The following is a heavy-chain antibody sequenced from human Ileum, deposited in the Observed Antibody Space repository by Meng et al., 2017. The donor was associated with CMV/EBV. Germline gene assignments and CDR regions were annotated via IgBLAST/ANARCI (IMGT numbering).Heavy chain of an antibody. Sequence: KASGYTFTNYYMHWVRQAAGEGLEWMGLINHGVGRKTYAQKFQGRVTMTRDTSTSTVYMELSSLRSEDTAVYYCAREGGGGIYRSVDPWGQGTLVTVSS. CDR1: GYTFTNYY. V-gene: IGHV1-46*01. D-gene: IGHD1-26*01. CDR2: INHGVGRK. J-gene: IGHJ5*02. CDR3: AREGGGGIYRSVDP.